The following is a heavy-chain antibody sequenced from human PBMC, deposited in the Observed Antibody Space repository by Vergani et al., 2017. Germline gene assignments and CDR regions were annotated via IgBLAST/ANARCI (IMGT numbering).Heavy chain of an antibody. V-gene: IGHV4-30-2*01. CDR3: AGGCSSTSCTSSFDP. CDR2: IYPGDSDT. D-gene: IGHD2-2*01. J-gene: IGHJ5*02. CDR1: GCPISSGGYS. Sequence: QLQLQESGSGLVKPSQTLSLTCAVSGCPISSGGYSWCWIRQPPGKGLEWIGYIYPGDSDTRYIPSFQGQVTISADKSISTAYLQWSSLKSSDTAMYYCAGGCSSTSCTSSFDPWGQGTLVTVSS.